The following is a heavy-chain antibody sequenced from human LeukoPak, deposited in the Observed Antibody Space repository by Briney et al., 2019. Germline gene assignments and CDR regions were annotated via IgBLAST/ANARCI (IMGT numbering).Heavy chain of an antibody. V-gene: IGHV3-48*04. CDR3: ARVPSGYTLGYGYYYYYMDV. Sequence: GGSLRLACAVSGFTFSNYGMTWVRQAPGKGLEWVSYISTSSSTIYYADPVKGRFTISRDNAKDSLYLQMNSLRAEDTAVYYCARVPSGYTLGYGYYYYYMDVWGKGTTVTVSS. CDR1: GFTFSNYG. D-gene: IGHD5-18*01. J-gene: IGHJ6*03. CDR2: ISTSSSTI.